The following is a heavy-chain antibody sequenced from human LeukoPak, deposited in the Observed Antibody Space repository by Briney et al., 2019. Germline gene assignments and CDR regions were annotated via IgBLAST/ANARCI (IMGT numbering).Heavy chain of an antibody. CDR3: ARPGSYSSSWYEGVY. Sequence: GGSLRLSCAASGFTFSSCSMNWVRQAPGKGLEWVSYICSSSSTIYYADSVKGRFTISRDNAKNSLYLQMNSLRAEDTAVYYCARPGSYSSSWYEGVYWGQGTLVTVSS. CDR1: GFTFSSCS. V-gene: IGHV3-48*04. J-gene: IGHJ4*02. CDR2: ICSSSSTI. D-gene: IGHD6-13*01.